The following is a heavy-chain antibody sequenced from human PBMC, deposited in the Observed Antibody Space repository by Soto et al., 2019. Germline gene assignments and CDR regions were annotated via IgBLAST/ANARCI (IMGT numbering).Heavy chain of an antibody. V-gene: IGHV3-23*01. CDR2: IGGSGIRT. CDR3: ASGIYINYVSDLHH. J-gene: IGHJ5*02. Sequence: GGSLRLSCAASGFTFSSYAMNWVRQALGKGLEWVSAIGGSGIRTYYADSVKGRFTITRDNSKKTLYLQMNSLRAEDTAVYYCASGIYINYVSDLHHWGQGTLVTVSS. CDR1: GFTFSSYA. D-gene: IGHD4-4*01.